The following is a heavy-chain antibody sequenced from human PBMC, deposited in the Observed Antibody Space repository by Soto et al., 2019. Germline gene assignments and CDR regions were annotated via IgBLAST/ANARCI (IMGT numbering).Heavy chain of an antibody. J-gene: IGHJ5*02. CDR3: ARDRGGSTGWFDP. Sequence: QVQLVQSGAEEKTPGASVKVSCKASGYTFTDYAMHWVRQAPGQRLEWMGWINGGNGHTKYSQKFQGRVTISRDTSASTAYMQRSSLTSEDTAVDYCARDRGGSTGWFDPWGQGTRVTVSS. V-gene: IGHV1-3*05. CDR1: GYTFTDYA. D-gene: IGHD3-16*01. CDR2: INGGNGHT.